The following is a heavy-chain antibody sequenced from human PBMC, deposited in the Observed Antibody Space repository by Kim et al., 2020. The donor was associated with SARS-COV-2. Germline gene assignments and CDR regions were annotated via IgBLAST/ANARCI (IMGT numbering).Heavy chain of an antibody. V-gene: IGHV4-34*01. CDR1: GGSFSGYY. CDR2: INHSGST. J-gene: IGHJ4*01. CDR3: ASVRSGIAAAGRVFDY. Sequence: ETLSLTCAVYGGSFSGYYWSWIRQPPGKGLEWIGEINHSGSTNYNPSLKSRVTISVDTSKNQFSLKLSSVTAADTAVYYCASVRSGIAAAGRVFDYWG. D-gene: IGHD6-13*01.